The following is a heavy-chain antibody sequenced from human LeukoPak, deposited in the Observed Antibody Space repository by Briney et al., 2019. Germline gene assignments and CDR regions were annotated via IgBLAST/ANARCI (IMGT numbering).Heavy chain of an antibody. J-gene: IGHJ4*02. CDR2: ITGSGTT. CDR1: EFTFSIYT. Sequence: PGGPLRLSCAASEFTFSIYTMNWVRQAPGKGLEWVSAITGSGTTLYTDSVKGRFTISRDDSKNTLYLQMYSLRAEDTAVYYCAHLYGDYEGYWGQGALVTVSS. D-gene: IGHD4-17*01. V-gene: IGHV3-23*01. CDR3: AHLYGDYEGY.